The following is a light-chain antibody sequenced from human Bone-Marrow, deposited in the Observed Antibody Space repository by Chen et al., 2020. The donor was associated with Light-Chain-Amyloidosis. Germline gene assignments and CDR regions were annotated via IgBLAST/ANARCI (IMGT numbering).Light chain of an antibody. CDR1: NIGSTS. CDR3: QVWERRSDRPV. J-gene: IGLJ3*02. CDR2: DDS. V-gene: IGLV3-21*02. Sequence: SYVLTQPSSVSVAPGQTATIACGGNNIGSTSVHWYQQTPGQAPLLVVYDDSDRPSGIPERLAGSNSGKAATLTMSGVEAGDEADYYCQVWERRSDRPVFGVVAKLTVL.